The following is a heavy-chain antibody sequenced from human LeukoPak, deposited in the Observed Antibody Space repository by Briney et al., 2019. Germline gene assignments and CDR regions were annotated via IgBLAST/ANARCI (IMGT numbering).Heavy chain of an antibody. CDR1: GFTFSSYA. CDR2: ISGSGGSI. V-gene: IGHV3-23*01. J-gene: IGHJ4*02. D-gene: IGHD5-12*01. CDR3: AKNPDIVATYNYFDY. Sequence: PGGSLRLSCAASGFTFSSYAMSWVRQAPGKGLEWVSVISGSGGSIYYADSVKGRFTISRDNSENTLSLRMNSLRTEDTAIYYCAKNPDIVATYNYFDYWGQGTLVTVSS.